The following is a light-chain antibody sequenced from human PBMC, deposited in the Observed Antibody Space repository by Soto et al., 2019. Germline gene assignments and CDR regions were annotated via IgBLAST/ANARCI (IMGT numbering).Light chain of an antibody. V-gene: IGLV1-44*01. CDR3: GTWASSLTGYV. Sequence: QSVLTQPPSASGTPGQRITISCSGDRSNIGTNPVAWYQQLPGTAPKLLINNDKHRPSGVPDRFSGSRSGASASLAISGLQAEDEADYFCGTWASSLTGYVFGTGTKLTVL. CDR1: RSNIGTNP. J-gene: IGLJ1*01. CDR2: NDK.